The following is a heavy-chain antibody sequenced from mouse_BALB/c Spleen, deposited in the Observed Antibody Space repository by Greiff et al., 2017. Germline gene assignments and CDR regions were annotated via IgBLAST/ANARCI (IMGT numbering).Heavy chain of an antibody. V-gene: IGHV1-69*01. Sequence: VQLQQPGAELVMPGASVKMSCKASGYTFTDYWMHWVKQRPGQGLEWIGAIDTSDSYTSYNQKFKGKATLTVDESSSTAYMQLSSLTSEDSAVYYCARKDGFYYYAMDYWGQGTSVTVSS. J-gene: IGHJ4*01. CDR1: GYTFTDYW. CDR3: ARKDGFYYYAMDY. CDR2: IDTSDSYT. D-gene: IGHD2-3*01.